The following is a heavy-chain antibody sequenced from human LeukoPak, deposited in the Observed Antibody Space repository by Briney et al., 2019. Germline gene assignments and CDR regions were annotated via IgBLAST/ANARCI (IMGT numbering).Heavy chain of an antibody. CDR3: ARFVATSTQIFDY. J-gene: IGHJ4*02. Sequence: SVKVSCKASGGTFSSYAISWVRQAPGQGLEWMGGIIPIFGTANYAQKFQGRVTITADESTSTAYMELSSLRSEDMAVYYCARFVATSTQIFDYWGQGTLVTVSS. CDR2: IIPIFGTA. D-gene: IGHD5-12*01. CDR1: GGTFSSYA. V-gene: IGHV1-69*13.